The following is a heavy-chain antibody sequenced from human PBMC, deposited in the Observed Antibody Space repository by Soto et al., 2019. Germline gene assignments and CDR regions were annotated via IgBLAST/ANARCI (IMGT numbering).Heavy chain of an antibody. V-gene: IGHV1-2*06. D-gene: IGHD5-18*01. CDR3: ARDGNFAFRGYSFAFDL. CDR1: GYRFTTYY. CDR2: MNIDTGGT. J-gene: IGHJ4*02. Sequence: ASVKVSCKASGYRFTTYYIHWVRQAPGQGLEWMGRMNIDTGGTTYAQKFQGRGAMTRDTSISTAYMEVSSVKSDDTAMYYCARDGNFAFRGYSFAFDLWGQGTLVTVSS.